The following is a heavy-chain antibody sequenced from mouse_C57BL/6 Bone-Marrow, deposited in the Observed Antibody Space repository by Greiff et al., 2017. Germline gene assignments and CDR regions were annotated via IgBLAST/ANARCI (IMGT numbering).Heavy chain of an antibody. CDR3: ARESYYSLAY. D-gene: IGHD2-12*01. V-gene: IGHV1-82*01. J-gene: IGHJ3*01. Sequence: QVQLQQSGPELVKPGASVKISCKASGYAFSSSWMNWVKQRPGKGLEWIGRIYPGDGDTNYNGKFKGKATLTADKSSSTAYMQLSSLTSEDSAVYFCARESYYSLAYWGQGTLVTVSA. CDR2: IYPGDGDT. CDR1: GYAFSSSW.